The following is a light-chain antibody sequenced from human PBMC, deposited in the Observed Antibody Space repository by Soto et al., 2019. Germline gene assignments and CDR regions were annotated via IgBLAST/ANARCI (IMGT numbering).Light chain of an antibody. V-gene: IGLV1-40*01. CDR1: SSNIGAGYD. CDR3: QSYDSSLSGHVV. CDR2: GNS. J-gene: IGLJ2*01. Sequence: QPVLTQPPSVSGAPGQRVTISCTGSSSNIGAGYDVHWYQQLPGTAPKLLIYGNSNRPSGVPDRFSGCKSGTSASLAITGLQAEDEADYYCQSYDSSLSGHVVFGGGTKVTVL.